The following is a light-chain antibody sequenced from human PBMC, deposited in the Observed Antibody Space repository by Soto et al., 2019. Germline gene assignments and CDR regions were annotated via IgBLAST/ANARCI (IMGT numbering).Light chain of an antibody. CDR2: DVT. CDR3: SSYTSFSTYV. J-gene: IGLJ1*01. CDR1: SSDVGGYNF. V-gene: IGLV2-14*01. Sequence: QSVLTQPASVSGSPGQSITISCTGTSSDVGGYNFVSWYQQHPDKAPKLMIYDVTNRPSGVSNRFSGSKSGNTASLTISGLQAEDEADYYCSSYTSFSTYVFGPGTKVTVL.